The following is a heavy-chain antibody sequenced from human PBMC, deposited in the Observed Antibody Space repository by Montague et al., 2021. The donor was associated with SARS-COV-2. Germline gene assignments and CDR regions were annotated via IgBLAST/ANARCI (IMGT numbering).Heavy chain of an antibody. Sequence: SETLSLICTVSGGSISSSSYFWGWIRQPPGKGLEWIGSIYYSGSTYYNPSLKSRVTISVDTSKNQFSLKLSSVTAADTAVYYCARAFIAAAGTTSFDYWGQGTLVTVSS. V-gene: IGHV4-39*01. D-gene: IGHD6-13*01. CDR3: ARAFIAAAGTTSFDY. CDR2: IYYSGST. J-gene: IGHJ4*02. CDR1: GGSISSSSYF.